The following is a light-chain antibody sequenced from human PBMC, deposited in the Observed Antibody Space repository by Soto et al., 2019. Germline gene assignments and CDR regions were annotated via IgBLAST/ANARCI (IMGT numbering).Light chain of an antibody. CDR1: QTIGNF. CDR2: AAA. Sequence: DIPMTQSPSSLSASIGDRVTITCRASQTIGNFLAWYHQKPGKVPRLLIYAAAAFQSGVQSRFSGSGSGFEFTLTIASLQAEDVGIYYCQKYNSLPITFGQGKQL. CDR3: QKYNSLPIT. J-gene: IGKJ5*01. V-gene: IGKV1-27*01.